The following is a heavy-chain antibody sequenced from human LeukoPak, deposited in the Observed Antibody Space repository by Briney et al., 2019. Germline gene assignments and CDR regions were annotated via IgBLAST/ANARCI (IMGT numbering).Heavy chain of an antibody. CDR3: ARDRYYYDSSGYDAFDI. Sequence: GGSLRLPCAASGFTFSSYEMNWVRQTPGKGLEWVSYISSSGGTIHHADSVKGRFTISRDNAKNSLYLQMNSLRAEDTAVYYCARDRYYYDSSGYDAFDIWGQGTMVTVSS. CDR1: GFTFSSYE. CDR2: ISSSGGTI. J-gene: IGHJ3*02. V-gene: IGHV3-48*03. D-gene: IGHD3-22*01.